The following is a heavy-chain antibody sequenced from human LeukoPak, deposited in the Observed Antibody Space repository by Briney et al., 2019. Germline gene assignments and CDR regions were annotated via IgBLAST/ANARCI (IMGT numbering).Heavy chain of an antibody. D-gene: IGHD5-12*01. CDR1: GFIFSTYA. V-gene: IGHV3-64D*06. Sequence: GGSLRLSCSASGFIFSTYAMYWVRQAPGKGLEYVSVINGDGRTTYYIDSVKGRFTISRDNSKNTLYLQMSSLRADDTAVYYCVGDQVDDTGYLRWGQGTRVTVSA. CDR2: INGDGRTT. CDR3: VGDQVDDTGYLR. J-gene: IGHJ4*02.